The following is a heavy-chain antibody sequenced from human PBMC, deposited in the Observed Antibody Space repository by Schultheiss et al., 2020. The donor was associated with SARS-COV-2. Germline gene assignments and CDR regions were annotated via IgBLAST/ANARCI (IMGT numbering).Heavy chain of an antibody. D-gene: IGHD6-19*01. CDR1: GYSISSGYY. CDR2: ISGSGGST. CDR3: ARDGWTEGPFDY. Sequence: ETLSLTCAVSGYSISSGYYWGWVRQAPGKGLEWVSAISGSGGSTYYADSVKGRFTISRDNAKNSLYLQMNSLRGEDTAVYYCARDGWTEGPFDYWGQGTLVTVSS. V-gene: IGHV3-23*01. J-gene: IGHJ4*02.